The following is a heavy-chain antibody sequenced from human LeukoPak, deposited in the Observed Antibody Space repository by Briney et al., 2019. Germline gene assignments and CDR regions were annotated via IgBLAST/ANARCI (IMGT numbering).Heavy chain of an antibody. Sequence: SVKVSCKASGGTFSSYAISWVRQAPGQGLVWMGGIISIFGTAIYAQKFQGRVTITADGSTSTAYMELSSLRSEDTAVYFRALGATLDYWGQGTLVTVSS. CDR1: GGTFSSYA. J-gene: IGHJ4*02. CDR2: IISIFGTA. D-gene: IGHD1-26*01. V-gene: IGHV1-69*13. CDR3: ALGATLDY.